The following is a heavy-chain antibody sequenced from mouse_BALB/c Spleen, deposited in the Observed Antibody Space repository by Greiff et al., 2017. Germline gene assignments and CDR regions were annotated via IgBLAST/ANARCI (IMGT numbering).Heavy chain of an antibody. CDR1: GYAFSSYW. CDR3: ARDRYDDYYAMDY. V-gene: IGHV1-80*01. CDR2: IYPGDGDT. D-gene: IGHD2-14*01. J-gene: IGHJ4*01. Sequence: QVQLQQSGAELVRPGSSVKISCKASGYAFSSYWMNWVKQRPGQGLEWIGQIYPGDGDTNYNGKFKGKATLTADKSSSTAYMQLSSLTSEDSAVYFCARDRYDDYYAMDYWGQGTSVTVSS.